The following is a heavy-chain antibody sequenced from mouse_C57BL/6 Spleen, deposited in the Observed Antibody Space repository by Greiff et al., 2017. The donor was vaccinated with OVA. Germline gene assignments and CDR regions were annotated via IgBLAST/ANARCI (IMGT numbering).Heavy chain of an antibody. D-gene: IGHD1-1*01. CDR3: ARDGRSSLDY. Sequence: EVKLQESGPGLVKPSQSLSLTCSVTGYSITSGYYWNWLRQFPGNKLEWMGYISYDGSNNYNPSLKNRISITRDTSKNQFFLKLNSVTTEDTATYYCARDGRSSLDYWGQGTTLTVSS. CDR1: GYSITSGYY. J-gene: IGHJ2*01. V-gene: IGHV3-6*01. CDR2: ISYDGSN.